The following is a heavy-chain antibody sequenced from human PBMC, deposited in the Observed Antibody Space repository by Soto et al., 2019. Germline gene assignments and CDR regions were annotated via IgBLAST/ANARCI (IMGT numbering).Heavy chain of an antibody. Sequence: QITLKESGPTLVKPTQTLTLTCTFSGFSLSTSGVGVGWIRQPPGKALEWLALIYWDDDKRYIPSLRSRLTITKDTSKNQVVLTMTNMDPVDTATYYCAHRTIQVYGMDVWGQGTTVTVSS. V-gene: IGHV2-5*02. CDR1: GFSLSTSGVG. CDR2: IYWDDDK. J-gene: IGHJ6*02. CDR3: AHRTIQVYGMDV. D-gene: IGHD5-18*01.